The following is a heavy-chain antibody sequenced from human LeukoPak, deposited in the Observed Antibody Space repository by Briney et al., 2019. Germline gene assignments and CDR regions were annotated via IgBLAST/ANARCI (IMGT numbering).Heavy chain of an antibody. Sequence: AASVKVSCKASGGTFSSYAISWVRQAPGQGLEWMGGIIPIFGTANYAQKFQGRVTMTRNTSITTAYMELSSLRSEDTAVYYCAREGITMIVVASGAFDIWGQGTMVTVSS. J-gene: IGHJ3*02. CDR1: GGTFSSYA. CDR2: IIPIFGTA. D-gene: IGHD3-22*01. CDR3: AREGITMIVVASGAFDI. V-gene: IGHV1-69*05.